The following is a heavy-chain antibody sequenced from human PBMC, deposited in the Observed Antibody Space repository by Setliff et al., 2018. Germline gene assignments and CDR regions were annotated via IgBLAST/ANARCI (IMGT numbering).Heavy chain of an antibody. CDR3: GRAISGWYSAHYYYMDV. V-gene: IGHV4-59*08. D-gene: IGHD6-19*01. CDR2: MYYGGTT. CDR1: GGSVRGYY. J-gene: IGHJ6*03. Sequence: SETLSLTCTVSGGSVRGYYWSWIRQPPGKGLEWIGYMYYGGTTNYDPSLKSRVTISLDTSNNQFSLSLSSVTAADTAVYYCGRAISGWYSAHYYYMDVWGKGTTVTVSS.